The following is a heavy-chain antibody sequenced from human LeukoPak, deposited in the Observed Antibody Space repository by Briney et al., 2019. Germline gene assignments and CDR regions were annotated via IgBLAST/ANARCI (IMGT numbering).Heavy chain of an antibody. D-gene: IGHD2-2*01. CDR2: IIPIFGTA. V-gene: IGHV1-69*05. CDR1: GGTFSNSA. Sequence: SVKVSCKASGGTFSNSAISWVRQAPGQGLEWMGGIIPIFGTANYAQKFQGRVTITTDESTSTAYMELSSLRSEDTAVYYCARSGYQLLPRDYYFDYWGQGTLVTVSS. J-gene: IGHJ4*02. CDR3: ARSGYQLLPRDYYFDY.